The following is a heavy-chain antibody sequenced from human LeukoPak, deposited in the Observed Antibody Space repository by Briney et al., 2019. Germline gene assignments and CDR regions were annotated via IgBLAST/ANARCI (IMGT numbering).Heavy chain of an antibody. Sequence: RASVKVSCKASGYTFTGYYMHWVRQAPGQGLEWMEWINPNSGGTNYAQKFQGRVTMTRDTSISTAYMELSRLRSDDTAVYYCARDPGAVAGEYYFDYWGQGTLVTVSS. CDR2: INPNSGGT. D-gene: IGHD6-19*01. J-gene: IGHJ4*02. CDR1: GYTFTGYY. V-gene: IGHV1-2*02. CDR3: ARDPGAVAGEYYFDY.